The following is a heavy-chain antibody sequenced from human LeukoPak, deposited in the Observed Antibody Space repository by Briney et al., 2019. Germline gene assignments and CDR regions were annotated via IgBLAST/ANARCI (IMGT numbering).Heavy chain of an antibody. Sequence: GASVKVSCKASGYTFTGYYMHWVRQAPGQGLEWMGWINPNSGGTNYAQKFQGRVTMTRDTSISTAYMELSRLRSDDTAVYYCARDWGAAAGVVDYWGQGTLVTVSP. CDR2: INPNSGGT. V-gene: IGHV1-2*02. J-gene: IGHJ4*02. D-gene: IGHD6-13*01. CDR3: ARDWGAAAGVVDY. CDR1: GYTFTGYY.